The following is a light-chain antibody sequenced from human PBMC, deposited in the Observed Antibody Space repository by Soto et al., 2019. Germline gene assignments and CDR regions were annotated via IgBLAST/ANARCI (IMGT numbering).Light chain of an antibody. J-gene: IGLJ3*02. Sequence: QSALTQPASVSGSPGQSITISCTGTSSDVGSYNLVSWYQQHPGKAPKVRIYEDSKRPSGVSNRFSGSKSGNTASLTISGLQAEDEADYYCCSYAGSSTWVFGGGTKLTVL. CDR1: SSDVGSYNL. CDR2: EDS. V-gene: IGLV2-23*01. CDR3: CSYAGSSTWV.